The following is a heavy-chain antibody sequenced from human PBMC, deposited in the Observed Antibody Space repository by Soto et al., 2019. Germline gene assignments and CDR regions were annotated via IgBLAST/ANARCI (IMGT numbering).Heavy chain of an antibody. D-gene: IGHD7-27*01. V-gene: IGHV4-30-4*01. CDR2: IYKSATT. CDR3: ARGRYCLTGRCFPNWFDS. Sequence: SETLSLTCSVSGDSISNLDYFWAWIRQPPGQALEYIGYIYKSATTYYNPSFESRVAISADTSKSQFSLNVTSVTAADTAVYFCARGRYCLTGRCFPNWFDSWGQGALVTVSS. J-gene: IGHJ5*01. CDR1: GDSISNLDYF.